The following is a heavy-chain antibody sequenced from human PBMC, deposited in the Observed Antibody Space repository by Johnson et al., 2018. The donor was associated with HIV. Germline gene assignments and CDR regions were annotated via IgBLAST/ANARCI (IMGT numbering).Heavy chain of an antibody. CDR3: ARQVYCSSSSCSSAFDI. Sequence: VQLVESRGGLVQPGGSMRLSCAASGSTFSSYWMHWVRQAPGEGLVWVSRINSDGSSQICADSGKCRFTISRDNAKHTFLLQINSRSGEDTAVFYCARQVYCSSSSCSSAFDIWGQGTVVTVSS. CDR1: GSTFSSYW. V-gene: IGHV3-74*02. D-gene: IGHD2-2*01. J-gene: IGHJ3*02. CDR2: INSDGSSQ.